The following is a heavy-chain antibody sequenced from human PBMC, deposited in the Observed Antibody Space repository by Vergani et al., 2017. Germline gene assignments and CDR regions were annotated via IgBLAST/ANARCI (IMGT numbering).Heavy chain of an antibody. V-gene: IGHV4-34*01. CDR3: ARDQRRYYDSSSSYYYYMDV. CDR1: GGSFSGYY. D-gene: IGHD3-22*01. Sequence: QVQLQQWGAGLLKPSETLSLTCAVYGGSFSGYYWSWIRQPPGKGLEWIGYIYYSGSTYYNPSLKSRVTISVDTSKNQFSLKLSSVTAADTAVYYCARDQRRYYDSSSSYYYYMDVWGKGTTVTVSS. J-gene: IGHJ6*03. CDR2: IYYSGST.